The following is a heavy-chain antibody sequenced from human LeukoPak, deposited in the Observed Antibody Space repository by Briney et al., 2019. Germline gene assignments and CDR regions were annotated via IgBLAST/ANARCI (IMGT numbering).Heavy chain of an antibody. J-gene: IGHJ6*02. CDR1: GFTFSSYA. Sequence: GGSLRLSCAASGFTFSSYAMSWVRQAPGKGLEWVSVIYSGGSTYYADSVKGRFTISRDNSKNTLYLQMNSLRAEDTAVYYCARDCRRCYHYYYGMDVWGQGTTVTVSS. CDR2: IYSGGST. CDR3: ARDCRRCYHYYYGMDV. V-gene: IGHV3-53*01. D-gene: IGHD5-24*01.